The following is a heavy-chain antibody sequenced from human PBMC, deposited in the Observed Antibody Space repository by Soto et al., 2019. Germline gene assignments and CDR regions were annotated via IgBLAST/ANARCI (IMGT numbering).Heavy chain of an antibody. V-gene: IGHV4-31*03. CDR1: GGSISSGGYY. Sequence: QVQLQESGPGLVKPSQTLSLTCTVSGGSISSGGYYWSWIRQHPGKGLEWIGYIYYSGSTYYNPSLKRRVTISVDTSKNQFSLKLSSVTAADTAVYYCARAERRASYYYYSGMDVWGQGTTVTVSS. CDR3: ARAERRASYYYYSGMDV. CDR2: IYYSGST. J-gene: IGHJ6*02.